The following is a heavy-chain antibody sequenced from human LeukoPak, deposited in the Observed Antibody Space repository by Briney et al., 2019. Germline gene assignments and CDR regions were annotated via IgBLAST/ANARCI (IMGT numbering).Heavy chain of an antibody. CDR1: GGSIRTSTYY. CDR3: ASRHQWLVPFYDS. CDR2: IFHNGGT. J-gene: IGHJ4*02. D-gene: IGHD6-19*01. V-gene: IGHV4-39*01. Sequence: SETLSLTCSVSGGSIRTSTYYWGWIRQAPGKGLEWIGTIFHNGGTYYSPSLKSRVTISADTSKNQFSLNLNSVTAADTAVYHCASRHQWLVPFYDSWSQGTLVTVSS.